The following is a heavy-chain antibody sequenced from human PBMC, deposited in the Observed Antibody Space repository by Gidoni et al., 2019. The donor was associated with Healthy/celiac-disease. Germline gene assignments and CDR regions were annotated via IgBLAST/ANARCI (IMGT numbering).Heavy chain of an antibody. CDR1: GGSISSSSYY. Sequence: QLQLQESGPGLVTPSETLSLTCTVSGGSISSSSYYWGWIRQPPGKGLEWIGSIYYSGSTYYNPSLKSRVTISVDTSKNQFSLKLSSVTAADTAVYYCARVFLANWFDPWGQGTLATVSS. V-gene: IGHV4-39*01. J-gene: IGHJ5*02. CDR3: ARVFLANWFDP. CDR2: IYYSGST.